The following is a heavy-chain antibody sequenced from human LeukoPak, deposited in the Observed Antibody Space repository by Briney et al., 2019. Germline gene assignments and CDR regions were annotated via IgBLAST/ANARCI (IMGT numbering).Heavy chain of an antibody. CDR1: GYSFTSYW. CDR3: ARMFYDILTGYSPGAYYYYGMDV. V-gene: IGHV5-51*01. J-gene: IGHJ6*02. D-gene: IGHD3-9*01. Sequence: GESLKISCKGSGYSFTSYWIGWLRQMPGKGLGWMGIIYPGDSDTRYSPSFQGQVTISADKSISTAYLQWSSLKASDTAMYYCARMFYDILTGYSPGAYYYYGMDVWGQGTTVTVSS. CDR2: IYPGDSDT.